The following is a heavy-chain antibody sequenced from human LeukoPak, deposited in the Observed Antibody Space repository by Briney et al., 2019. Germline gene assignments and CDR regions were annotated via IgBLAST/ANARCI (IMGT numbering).Heavy chain of an antibody. V-gene: IGHV1-69*04. Sequence: GASVKVSCKASGGTFSSYAISWVRQAPGQGLEWMGRIIPILGIANYAQKFQGRVTITADKSTSTAYMELSSLRSEDTAVYYCARDRAPYGSGNPPHFDYWGQGTLVTVSS. J-gene: IGHJ4*02. D-gene: IGHD3-10*01. CDR2: IIPILGIA. CDR1: GGTFSSYA. CDR3: ARDRAPYGSGNPPHFDY.